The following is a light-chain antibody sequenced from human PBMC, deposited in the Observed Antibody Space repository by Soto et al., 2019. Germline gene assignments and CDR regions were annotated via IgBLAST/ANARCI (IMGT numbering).Light chain of an antibody. CDR2: DVG. CDR3: SSYTRSSTLGV. J-gene: IGLJ1*01. Sequence: QSVLTQPASVSGSPGQSITISCTGTSSDVGGYNYVSWYQQHPGKAPKLMIYDVGNRPSGVSNRFSGSKSGNTASLTISGLQAEDEADYYCSSYTRSSTLGVFGTGTKVT. V-gene: IGLV2-14*01. CDR1: SSDVGGYNY.